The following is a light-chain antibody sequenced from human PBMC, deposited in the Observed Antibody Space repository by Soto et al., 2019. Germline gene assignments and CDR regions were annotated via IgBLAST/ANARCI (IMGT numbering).Light chain of an antibody. CDR2: GVF. V-gene: IGKV3-20*01. CDR1: QGVTCNH. CDR3: QHYDGSPRT. Sequence: ESVLAQSTPTVSLSPGETATLSSRASQGVTCNHLAGYKQKPGQAPRILIYGVFNRATCIPDRFSGNGSVTDITLTITRLEPEDSAVYCCQHYDGSPRTFGQGTKLEIK. J-gene: IGKJ2*01.